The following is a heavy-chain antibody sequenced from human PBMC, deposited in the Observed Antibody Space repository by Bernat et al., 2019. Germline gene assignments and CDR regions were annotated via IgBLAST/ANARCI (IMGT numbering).Heavy chain of an antibody. Sequence: QVQLVQSGAEVKKPGSSVKVSCKASGGTFSSYTISWVRQAPGQGLEWMGRSIPILGIANYAQKVQGSVTITADKSTSTAYMELSSLRSEDTAVYYCARESFGDYNFDYWGQGTLVTVSS. D-gene: IGHD4-17*01. J-gene: IGHJ4*02. V-gene: IGHV1-69*08. CDR3: ARESFGDYNFDY. CDR1: GGTFSSYT. CDR2: SIPILGIA.